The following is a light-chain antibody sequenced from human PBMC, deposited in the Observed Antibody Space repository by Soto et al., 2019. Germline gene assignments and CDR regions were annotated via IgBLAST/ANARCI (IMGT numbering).Light chain of an antibody. CDR2: TAS. CDR1: QGISSY. V-gene: IGKV1-9*01. Sequence: IQMTQSPSTLSASVGDRVTITCRASQGISSYLAWYQQKPGKAPKLLIHTASSLQTGVPSRFSGSGSGTEFTLTISSLQPEDFATYYCQQRHSYPITFGQGTRLEIK. J-gene: IGKJ5*01. CDR3: QQRHSYPIT.